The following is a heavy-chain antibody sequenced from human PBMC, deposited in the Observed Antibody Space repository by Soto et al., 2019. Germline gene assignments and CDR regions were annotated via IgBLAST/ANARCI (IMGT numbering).Heavy chain of an antibody. J-gene: IGHJ4*02. CDR2: INQDGSEK. CDR1: GFVFRSYW. Sequence: TGGSLRLSCAASGFVFRSYWMSWVRQAPGKGLEWVANINQDGSEKYYVDSVRGRFIISRDNAENSLYLQMSSLRAEDTALYYCARDGVAAGLYLDNWGQGTQVTVSS. D-gene: IGHD2-15*01. V-gene: IGHV3-7*01. CDR3: ARDGVAAGLYLDN.